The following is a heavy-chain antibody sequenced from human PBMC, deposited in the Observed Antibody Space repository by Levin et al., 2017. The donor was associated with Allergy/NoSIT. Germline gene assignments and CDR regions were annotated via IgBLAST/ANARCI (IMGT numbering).Heavy chain of an antibody. CDR1: GFTFSSYG. CDR2: IWYDGSNK. J-gene: IGHJ4*02. CDR3: ARERAQLTPDY. V-gene: IGHV3-33*01. Sequence: GESLKISCAASGFTFSSYGMHWVRQAPGKGLEWVAVIWYDGSNKYYADSVKGRFTISRDNSKNTLYLQMNSLRAEDTAVYYCARERAQLTPDYWGQGTLVTVSS. D-gene: IGHD5-18*01.